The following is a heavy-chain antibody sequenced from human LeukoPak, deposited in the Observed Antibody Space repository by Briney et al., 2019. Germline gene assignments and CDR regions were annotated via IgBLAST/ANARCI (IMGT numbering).Heavy chain of an antibody. CDR3: AKGKVGGSYYATDY. J-gene: IGHJ4*02. D-gene: IGHD1-26*01. CDR1: GFTVSINY. V-gene: IGHV3-23*01. Sequence: PGGSLRLSCAASGFTVSINYMSWVRQAPGKGLEWVSAISGSGGSTYYADSVKGRFTISRDNSKNTLYLQMNSLRAEDTAVYYCAKGKVGGSYYATDYWGQGTLVTVSS. CDR2: ISGSGGST.